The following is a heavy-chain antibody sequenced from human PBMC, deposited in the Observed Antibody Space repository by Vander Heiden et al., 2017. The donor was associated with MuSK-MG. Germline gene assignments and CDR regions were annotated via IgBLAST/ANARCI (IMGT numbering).Heavy chain of an antibody. CDR2: IIPIFGTA. D-gene: IGHD3-10*01. CDR1: GGTFSSYA. J-gene: IGHJ6*03. Sequence: QAQLVQSGAEVKKPRSSVKASCKTYGGTFSSYAISWVRQAPGQGLEWMGGIIPIFGTANYAQKFQGRVTVTADESTSTAYMELSSLRSEDTAVYYCARGVLLWSGERYYYYMDVWGKGTTVTVSS. CDR3: ARGVLLWSGERYYYYMDV. V-gene: IGHV1-69*01.